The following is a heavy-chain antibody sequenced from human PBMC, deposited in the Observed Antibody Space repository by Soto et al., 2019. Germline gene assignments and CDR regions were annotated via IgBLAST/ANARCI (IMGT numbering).Heavy chain of an antibody. V-gene: IGHV3-30-3*01. J-gene: IGHJ4*02. CDR1: GFTFSSYA. CDR3: ARARYGVYYFDY. Sequence: GGSLRLSCAASGFTFSSYAMHWVRQAPGEGLEWVAVISYDGSNKYYADSVKGRFTISRDNSKNTLYLQMNSLRAEDTAVYYCARARYGVYYFDYWGQGTLVTVSS. D-gene: IGHD4-17*01. CDR2: ISYDGSNK.